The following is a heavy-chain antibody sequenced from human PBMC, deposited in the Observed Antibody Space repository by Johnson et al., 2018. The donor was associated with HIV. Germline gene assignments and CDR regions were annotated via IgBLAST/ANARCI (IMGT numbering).Heavy chain of an antibody. Sequence: VQLVESGGGVVRPGGSLRLSCVASGFTSDDYAMSWVRQAAGKGLECVSGINGDGGSTGYADSVQGRFTISRDNAKNSLYLQMNSLRAEDTALYYCARVVREYNGPRTRPDAFDIWGQGTMVTVSS. CDR3: ARVVREYNGPRTRPDAFDI. J-gene: IGHJ3*02. D-gene: IGHD5-12*01. V-gene: IGHV3-20*04. CDR2: INGDGGST. CDR1: GFTSDDYA.